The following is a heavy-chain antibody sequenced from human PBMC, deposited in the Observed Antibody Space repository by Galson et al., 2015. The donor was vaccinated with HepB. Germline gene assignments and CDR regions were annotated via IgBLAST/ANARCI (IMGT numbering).Heavy chain of an antibody. V-gene: IGHV3-30*04. D-gene: IGHD1-26*01. CDR3: ARDGLGGGSYLDY. CDR1: GFTFSSYA. CDR2: ISYDGSNK. Sequence: SLRLSCAASGFTFSSYAMHWVRQAPGKGLEWVAVISYDGSNKYYADSVKGRFTISRDNSKNTLYLQMNSLRAEDTAVYYCARDGLGGGSYLDYWGQGTLVTVSS. J-gene: IGHJ4*02.